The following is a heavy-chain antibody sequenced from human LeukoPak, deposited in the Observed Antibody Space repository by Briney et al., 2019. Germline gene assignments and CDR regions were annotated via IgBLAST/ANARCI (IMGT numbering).Heavy chain of an antibody. CDR1: GFTFSSYA. V-gene: IGHV3-23*01. CDR3: AKDTDYYDSRELDY. CDR2: ISGSGSST. D-gene: IGHD3-22*01. Sequence: QSGGSLRLSCAASGFTFSSYAMSWVRQAPGKGLEWVSAISGSGSSTYYADSVKGRFTISRDNSKNTLYLQMNSLRAEDTAVYYCAKDTDYYDSRELDYWGQGTLVTVSS. J-gene: IGHJ4*02.